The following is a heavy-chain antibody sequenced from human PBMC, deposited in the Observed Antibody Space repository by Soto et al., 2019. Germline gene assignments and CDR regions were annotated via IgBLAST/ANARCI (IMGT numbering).Heavy chain of an antibody. CDR3: ARDYSSPPNYYYMDV. CDR1: GYTFTSYD. Sequence: ASVKVSCKASGYTFTSYDINWVRQATGQGLEWMGWMNPNSGNTGYAQKFQGRVTMTRNTSISTAYMELSSLRSEDTAVYYCARDYSSPPNYYYMDVWGKGTTVTVSS. V-gene: IGHV1-8*01. D-gene: IGHD6-13*01. CDR2: MNPNSGNT. J-gene: IGHJ6*03.